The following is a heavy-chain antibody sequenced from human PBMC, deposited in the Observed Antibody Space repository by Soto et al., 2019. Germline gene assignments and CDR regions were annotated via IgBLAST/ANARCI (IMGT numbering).Heavy chain of an antibody. J-gene: IGHJ3*02. V-gene: IGHV3-48*01. CDR2: ISSGSSTI. CDR1: GFTFSSYA. D-gene: IGHD3-10*01. CDR3: ARDWDYGSGSYYLTDAFDI. Sequence: PGGSLRLSCAASGFTFSSYAMIWVRQAPGKGLEWVSYISSGSSTIYYADSVKGRFTISRDNAKNSLYLQMNSLRAEDTAVYYCARDWDYGSGSYYLTDAFDIWGQGTMVTVSS.